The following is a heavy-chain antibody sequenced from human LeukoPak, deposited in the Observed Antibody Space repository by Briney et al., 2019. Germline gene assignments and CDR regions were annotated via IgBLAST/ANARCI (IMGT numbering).Heavy chain of an antibody. D-gene: IGHD2-2*01. CDR1: GFTFSSYS. Sequence: GGSLRLSCAASGFTFSSYSMNWVRQAPGKGLEWVSSISSSSSYIYYADSVKGRFTISRDNAKNSPYLQMNSLRAEDTAVYYCARVGHIVVVPAALVDYYYGMDVWGQGTTVTVSS. J-gene: IGHJ6*02. CDR2: ISSSSSYI. V-gene: IGHV3-21*01. CDR3: ARVGHIVVVPAALVDYYYGMDV.